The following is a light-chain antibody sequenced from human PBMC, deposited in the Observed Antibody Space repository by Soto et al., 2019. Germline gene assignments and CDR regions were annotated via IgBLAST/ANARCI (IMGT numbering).Light chain of an antibody. CDR3: VPALQTPRT. CDR1: QSLLHSNGYNF. Sequence: DIVMTQSPLSLPVTPGEPASISCRSSQSLLHSNGYNFLDWYLQKPGQSPQLLIYMGSNRASGVPARFRGSGSVTDFTLKLSRVEAEDVGVYYCVPALQTPRTFGQGTKVEIK. V-gene: IGKV2-28*01. J-gene: IGKJ1*01. CDR2: MGS.